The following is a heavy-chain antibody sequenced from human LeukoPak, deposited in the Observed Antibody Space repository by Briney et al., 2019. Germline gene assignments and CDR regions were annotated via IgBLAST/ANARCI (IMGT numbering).Heavy chain of an antibody. J-gene: IGHJ4*02. Sequence: GGSVRLSCAGSGFTFRSYAMSWVRQAPGKGLEWVSAISGSGAGTYYADPVKGRFTISRDNSKNTLYLQMNSLRADDTAVYYCAKGSYSSGWANRYWGQGTLVTVSS. D-gene: IGHD6-19*01. V-gene: IGHV3-23*01. CDR2: ISGSGAGT. CDR3: AKGSYSSGWANRY. CDR1: GFTFRSYA.